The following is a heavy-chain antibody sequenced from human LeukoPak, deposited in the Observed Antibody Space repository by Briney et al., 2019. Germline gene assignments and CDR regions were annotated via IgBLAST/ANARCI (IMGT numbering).Heavy chain of an antibody. Sequence: SETLSLTCTVSGGSISSSSYYWGWIRQPPGKGLEWIGSISYSGSTYYNPSLKSRVTISVDTSKNQFSLKLSSVTAADTAVYYCARDDNGTGFDYWGQGTLVTVSS. V-gene: IGHV4-39*07. D-gene: IGHD1-1*01. CDR1: GGSISSSSYY. CDR3: ARDDNGTGFDY. J-gene: IGHJ4*02. CDR2: ISYSGST.